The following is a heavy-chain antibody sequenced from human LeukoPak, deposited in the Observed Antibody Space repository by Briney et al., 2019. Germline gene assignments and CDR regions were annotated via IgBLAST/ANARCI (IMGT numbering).Heavy chain of an antibody. CDR2: ISSSSSYI. J-gene: IGHJ5*02. D-gene: IGHD2-2*01. CDR1: GFTFSSYS. Sequence: GGSLRLSCAASGFTFSSYSMNWVREAPGKGLEWVSSISSSSSYIYYADSVKGRFTISRDNAKNSLYLQMNSLRAEDTAVYYCARDSGGIVVVPAFDPWGQGTLVTVSS. CDR3: ARDSGGIVVVPAFDP. V-gene: IGHV3-21*01.